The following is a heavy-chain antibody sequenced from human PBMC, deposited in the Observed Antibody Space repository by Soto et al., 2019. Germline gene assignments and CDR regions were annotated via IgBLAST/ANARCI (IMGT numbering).Heavy chain of an antibody. CDR1: GYTCDAFD. D-gene: IGHD2-15*01. Sequence: QVQLVQSGAEVRKPGASVRVSCKASGYTCDAFDIHCVRQATGQGLELMGWMNPYTGETAYTQTFRGRVSMTRDTSVSTAYMELTSLTSEDSAIYFCVRQAGGASTPGDDYWGQGTLVTVSS. J-gene: IGHJ4*02. V-gene: IGHV1-8*01. CDR3: VRQAGGASTPGDDY. CDR2: MNPYTGET.